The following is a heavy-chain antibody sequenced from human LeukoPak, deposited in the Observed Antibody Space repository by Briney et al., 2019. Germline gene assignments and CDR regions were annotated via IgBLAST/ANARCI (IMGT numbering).Heavy chain of an antibody. J-gene: IGHJ4*02. CDR3: AKDLARIVVVTAIRHPYDY. CDR2: IRYDGSNK. D-gene: IGHD2-21*02. V-gene: IGHV3-30*02. CDR1: GFTFSSYG. Sequence: GGSLRLSCAASGFTFSSYGMHWVRQAPGKGLEWVAFIRYDGSNKYYADSVKGRFTISRDNSKNTPYLQMNSLRAEDTAVYYCAKDLARIVVVTAIRHPYDYWGQGTLVTVSS.